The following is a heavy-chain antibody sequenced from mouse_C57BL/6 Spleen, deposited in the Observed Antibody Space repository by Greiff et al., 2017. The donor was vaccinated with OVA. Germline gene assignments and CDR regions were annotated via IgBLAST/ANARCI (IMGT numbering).Heavy chain of an antibody. D-gene: IGHD2-1*01. J-gene: IGHJ3*01. V-gene: IGHV1-55*01. CDR3: ARSLYGNYRFAY. Sequence: VQLQQPGAELVKPGASVKMSCKASGYTFTSYWITWVKQRPGQGLEWIGDIYPGSGSTNYNEKFKSKATLTVDTSSSTAYMQLSSLTSEDSAVYYCARSLYGNYRFAYWGQGTLVTVSA. CDR2: IYPGSGST. CDR1: GYTFTSYW.